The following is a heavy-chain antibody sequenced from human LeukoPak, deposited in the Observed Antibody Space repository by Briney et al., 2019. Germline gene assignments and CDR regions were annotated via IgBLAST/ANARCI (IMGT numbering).Heavy chain of an antibody. D-gene: IGHD3-9*01. CDR1: GGSISSYY. Sequence: SETLSLTCTVSGGSISSYYWSWIRQPAGKGLEWIGRIYTSGSTNYNPSLKSRVTMSVDTSKNQFSLKLSSVTAADTAVYYCARILTGYGSSYYYYGMDVWGQGTTVTVSS. J-gene: IGHJ6*02. V-gene: IGHV4-4*07. CDR2: IYTSGST. CDR3: ARILTGYGSSYYYYGMDV.